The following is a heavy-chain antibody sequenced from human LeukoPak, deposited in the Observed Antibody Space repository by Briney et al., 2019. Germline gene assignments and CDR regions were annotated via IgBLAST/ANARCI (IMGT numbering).Heavy chain of an antibody. CDR3: VSGPQYSYGILDY. Sequence: GGSLRLSCAASGLTFSSYAVHWVRQAPGKGLEWVAFISHDGSNKYYADSVKGRFTISRDDSKNTLYLQMNSLRADDTAVFFCVSGPQYSYGILDYWGQGTLVTVSS. V-gene: IGHV3-30*04. D-gene: IGHD5-18*01. CDR2: ISHDGSNK. J-gene: IGHJ4*02. CDR1: GLTFSSYA.